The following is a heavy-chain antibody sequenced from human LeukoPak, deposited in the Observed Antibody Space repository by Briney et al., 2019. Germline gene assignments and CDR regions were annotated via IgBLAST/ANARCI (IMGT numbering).Heavy chain of an antibody. D-gene: IGHD3-10*01. Sequence: PSETLSLTCTVSGGSISSYYWSWIRQPPGKGLEWIGYIYYSGSTNYNPSLKSRVTISVDTSKNQFSLKLISVTAADTAVYYCAREPGGYFDYWGQGTLVTVSS. CDR2: IYYSGST. J-gene: IGHJ4*02. CDR1: GGSISSYY. V-gene: IGHV4-59*01. CDR3: AREPGGYFDY.